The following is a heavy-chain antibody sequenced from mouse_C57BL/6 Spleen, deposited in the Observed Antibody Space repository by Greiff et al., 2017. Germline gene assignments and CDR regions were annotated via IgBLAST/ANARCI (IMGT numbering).Heavy chain of an antibody. V-gene: IGHV1-85*01. CDR3: ARSEAMVTTKGYAMDY. J-gene: IGHJ4*01. CDR1: GYTFTSYD. D-gene: IGHD2-2*01. Sequence: VKLQQSGPELVKPGASVKLSCKASGYTFTSYDINWVKQRPGQGLEWIGWIYPRDGSTKYNEKFKGKATLTVDTSSSTAYMELHSLTSEDSAVYFCARSEAMVTTKGYAMDYWGQGTSVTVSS. CDR2: IYPRDGST.